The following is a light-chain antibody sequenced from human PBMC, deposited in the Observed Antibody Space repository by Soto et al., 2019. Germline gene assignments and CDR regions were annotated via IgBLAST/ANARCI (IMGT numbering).Light chain of an antibody. V-gene: IGKV3-20*01. CDR1: QNVGSN. CDR3: HQYGLSPPYT. J-gene: IGKJ3*01. Sequence: ERVMTQSPATLSVSPGERATLSCRASQNVGSNLAWYQHKPGQAPRLLIYGASTRATGIPDRFSGSGSGTDFTLTISRLEPEDFAVYYCHQYGLSPPYTFGPGTKVDIK. CDR2: GAS.